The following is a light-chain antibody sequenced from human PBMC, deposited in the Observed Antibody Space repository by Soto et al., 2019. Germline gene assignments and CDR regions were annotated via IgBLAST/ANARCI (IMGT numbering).Light chain of an antibody. CDR1: SSDVGGYNY. J-gene: IGLJ1*01. V-gene: IGLV2-14*03. CDR3: SSYTTSSTYV. Sequence: QSVLTQPASVSGSPGQSITISCTGTSSDVGGYNYVSWYQQHPVKAPNLMIYDVSNRPSGVSNRFSGSKSGNTASLTISGLQAENEADFYCSSYTTSSTYVFGTGTRAT. CDR2: DVS.